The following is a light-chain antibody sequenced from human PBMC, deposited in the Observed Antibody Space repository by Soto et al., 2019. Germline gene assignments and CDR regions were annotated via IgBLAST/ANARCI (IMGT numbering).Light chain of an antibody. V-gene: IGKV3-11*01. CDR2: DAS. Sequence: EIVFTQSPAPLFFSPGEKATLPCRASQSVSSYLAWYQQKPGQAPRLLIYDASNRATGIPARFSGSGSGTDFTLTISSLELEDFAVYYCQQRSNWITFGQGTRLEIK. J-gene: IGKJ5*01. CDR1: QSVSSY. CDR3: QQRSNWIT.